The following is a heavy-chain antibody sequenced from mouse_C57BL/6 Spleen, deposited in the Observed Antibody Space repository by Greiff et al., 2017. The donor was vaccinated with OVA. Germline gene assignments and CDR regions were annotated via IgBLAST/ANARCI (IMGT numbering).Heavy chain of an antibody. CDR3: ARKVDY. CDR2: IYPGSGST. J-gene: IGHJ2*01. V-gene: IGHV1-55*01. CDR1: GYTFTSYW. Sequence: QVQLKESGAELVKPGASVKMSCKASGYTFTSYWITWVKQRPGQGLEWIGDIYPGSGSTNYNEKFKSKATLTVDTSSSTAYMQLSSLTSEDSAVYYCARKVDYWGQGTTLTVSS.